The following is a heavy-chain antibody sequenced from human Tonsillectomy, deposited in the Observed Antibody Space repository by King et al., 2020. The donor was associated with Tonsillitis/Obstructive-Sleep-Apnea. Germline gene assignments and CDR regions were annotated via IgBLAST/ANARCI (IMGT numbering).Heavy chain of an antibody. J-gene: IGHJ6*03. Sequence: VQLQQWGAGLLKPSETLSLTCAVYGGAFSGYYWSWIRQPPGKGLGGIGEINHSGSTNYNPSLNSLVTISVDTSKNPFSLKLSSVTAADTAVYYCARGPMTTVTTFYYYYYMDVWGKGTTVTVSS. CDR1: GGAFSGYY. V-gene: IGHV4-34*01. CDR2: INHSGST. CDR3: ARGPMTTVTTFYYYYYMDV. D-gene: IGHD4-11*01.